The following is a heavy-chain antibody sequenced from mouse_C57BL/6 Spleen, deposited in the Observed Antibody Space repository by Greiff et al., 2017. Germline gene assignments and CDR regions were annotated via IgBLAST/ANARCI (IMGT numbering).Heavy chain of an antibody. J-gene: IGHJ3*01. Sequence: VQLQQSGAELVRPGTSVKMSCKASGYTFTNYWIGWAKQRPGHGLEWIGDIYPGGGYTNYNEKFKGKATLTADKSSSTAYMQFSSLTSEDSAIYYCARWGYDPWFAYWGQGTLVTVSA. D-gene: IGHD2-3*01. V-gene: IGHV1-63*01. CDR3: ARWGYDPWFAY. CDR1: GYTFTNYW. CDR2: IYPGGGYT.